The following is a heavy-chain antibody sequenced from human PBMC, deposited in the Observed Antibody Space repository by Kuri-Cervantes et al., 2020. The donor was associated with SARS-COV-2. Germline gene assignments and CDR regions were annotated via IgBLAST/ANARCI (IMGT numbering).Heavy chain of an antibody. J-gene: IGHJ4*02. D-gene: IGHD2-2*01. CDR1: GFTFSSYW. CDR3: AKDEGDIVVVPAATGY. V-gene: IGHV3-7*03. Sequence: GGSLRLSCAASGFTFSSYWMSWVRQAPGKGLEWVANIKQDGSEKYYMDSVKGRFTISRDNSKNTLYLQMNSLRAEDTAVYYCAKDEGDIVVVPAATGYWGQGTLVTVSS. CDR2: IKQDGSEK.